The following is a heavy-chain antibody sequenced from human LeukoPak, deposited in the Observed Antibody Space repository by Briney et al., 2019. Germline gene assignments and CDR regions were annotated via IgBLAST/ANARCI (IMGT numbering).Heavy chain of an antibody. V-gene: IGHV3-23*01. CDR3: AKFKGHYYYDSSGFCDN. D-gene: IGHD3-22*01. CDR2: ISAGDGDNP. Sequence: GGSLRLSCAASGFTFSSYAMSWVRQAPGKGLEWVSVISAGDGDNPYYADSVKGRFSISRDNSNYTLHLQMNSLRAEDTAIFYCAKFKGHYYYDSSGFCDNWGQGTLVTVSS. CDR1: GFTFSSYA. J-gene: IGHJ4*02.